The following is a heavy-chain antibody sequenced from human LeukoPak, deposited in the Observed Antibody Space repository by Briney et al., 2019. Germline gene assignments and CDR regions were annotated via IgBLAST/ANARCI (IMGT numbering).Heavy chain of an antibody. CDR1: GFTFNNYG. Sequence: SGGSLRLSCAASGFTFNNYGMHWVRQAPGKGLEWVAFILYDGSNKYYADSVKGRFTISRDNSKKTLYLQMNSLRGEDTAVYYCAKDRSIAARQGNYFDYWGQGTPVTVSS. D-gene: IGHD6-6*01. J-gene: IGHJ4*02. CDR2: ILYDGSNK. V-gene: IGHV3-30*02. CDR3: AKDRSIAARQGNYFDY.